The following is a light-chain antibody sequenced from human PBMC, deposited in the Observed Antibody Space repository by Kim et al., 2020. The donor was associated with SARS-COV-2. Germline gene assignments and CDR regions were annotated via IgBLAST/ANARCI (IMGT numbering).Light chain of an antibody. CDR3: QQRSNWAIT. CDR2: DAS. Sequence: EIVLTQSPATLSLSPGERATLSCRASQSVSSYLAWYQQKPGQAPRLLIYDASNRATGIPARFSGSGSGTDFTLTISSLAPEDFAVYYCQQRSNWAITFGQGTRLGIK. V-gene: IGKV3-11*01. CDR1: QSVSSY. J-gene: IGKJ5*01.